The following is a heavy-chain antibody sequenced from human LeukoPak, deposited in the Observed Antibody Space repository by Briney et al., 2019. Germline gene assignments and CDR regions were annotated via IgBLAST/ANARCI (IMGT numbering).Heavy chain of an antibody. V-gene: IGHV3-48*03. Sequence: LDSPSLLSTSGSDLYYADSVKGRFTISRDNAKNSLYLQMNSLRAEDTAVYYCAREYSSSLGYWGQGTLVTVSS. J-gene: IGHJ4*02. CDR3: AREYSSSLGY. CDR2: LSTSGSDL. D-gene: IGHD6-13*01.